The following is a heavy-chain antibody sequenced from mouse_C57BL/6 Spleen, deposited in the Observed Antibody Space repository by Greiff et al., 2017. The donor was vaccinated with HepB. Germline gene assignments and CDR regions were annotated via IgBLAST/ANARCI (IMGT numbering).Heavy chain of an antibody. CDR2: IWGVGST. V-gene: IGHV2-6*01. CDR3: ASEGCLYVGPFAY. CDR1: GFSLTSYG. J-gene: IGHJ3*01. Sequence: QVQLQQSGPGLVAPSQSLSITCTVSGFSLTSYGVDWVRQSPGKGLEWLGVIWGVGSTNYNSALKSRLSISKDNSKSQVFLKMNSLQTDDTAMYYCASEGCLYVGPFAYWGQGTLVTVSS. D-gene: IGHD2-3*01.